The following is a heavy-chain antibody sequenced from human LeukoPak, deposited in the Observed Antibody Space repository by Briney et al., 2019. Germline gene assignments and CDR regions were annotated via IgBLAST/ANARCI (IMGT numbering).Heavy chain of an antibody. D-gene: IGHD6-19*01. J-gene: IGHJ5*02. CDR2: IHYSGNT. CDR1: NGSISTTY. V-gene: IGHV4-59*01. CDR3: ARGGWFHDR. Sequence: SETLSLTCSVSNGSISTTYWSWIRQPPGKGLEWIGSIHYSGNTNYNSSLKSRVTISVDTSKNQFSLKMISVTTADTAVYFCARGGWFHDRWGQGTLVTVSS.